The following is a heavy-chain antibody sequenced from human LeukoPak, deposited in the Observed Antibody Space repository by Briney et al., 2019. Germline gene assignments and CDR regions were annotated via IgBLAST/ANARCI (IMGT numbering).Heavy chain of an antibody. CDR2: IKPDGSDK. CDR1: GFTFSSHW. J-gene: IGHJ4*02. Sequence: GGSLRLSCVASGFTFSSHWMSWVRQAPGKGLEWVANIKPDGSDKYYVDSVKGRFTISRDNAKNSLYLQMISLKTEDTALYFCTTGPLWFGELLSPPFFDYWGQGTLVTVSS. D-gene: IGHD3-10*01. CDR3: TTGPLWFGELLSPPFFDY. V-gene: IGHV3-7*05.